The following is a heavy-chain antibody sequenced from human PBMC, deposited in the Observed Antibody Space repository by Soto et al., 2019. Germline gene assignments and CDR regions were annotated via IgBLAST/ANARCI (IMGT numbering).Heavy chain of an antibody. CDR3: VAGDYYYRMDV. J-gene: IGHJ6*02. CDR1: GLTLSTYV. CDR2: ISYDGSNK. V-gene: IGHV3-30-3*01. Sequence: QVQLVESGGGVVQPGRSLRLSCAASGLTLSTYVMHWVRQAPGKGLEWVAGISYDGSNKYHADSVKGRFTISRDNSNNTLDLQMNSLRAEDTAVYYCVAGDYYYRMDVWGQGTTVTVSS.